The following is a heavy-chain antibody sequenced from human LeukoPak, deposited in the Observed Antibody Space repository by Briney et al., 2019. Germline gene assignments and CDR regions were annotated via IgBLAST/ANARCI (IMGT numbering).Heavy chain of an antibody. D-gene: IGHD5-12*01. CDR3: VRDGGVSGYDLLDY. J-gene: IGHJ4*02. V-gene: IGHV3-23*01. CDR2: ISDSGGRT. Sequence: PGGSLRLSCAVSGITLSNYGMSWVRQAPGKGLEWVAGISDSGGRTNYADSVKGRFTISRDNPKNSLSLQMNSLRAEDTAVYYCVRDGGVSGYDLLDYWGQGTLVTVSS. CDR1: GITLSNYG.